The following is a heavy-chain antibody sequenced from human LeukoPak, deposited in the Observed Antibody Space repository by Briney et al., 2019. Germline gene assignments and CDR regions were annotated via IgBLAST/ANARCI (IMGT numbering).Heavy chain of an antibody. J-gene: IGHJ6*03. Sequence: GWSQRLSCAGSGFTFSRYNMNWLRQAPGKGLERVSSISSSSSYINYADSVKGRFTISRDNAQNSLVLQMNSLRAEDTAVYYCARDAQWLVPEGYYYYMDVWGKGTTVTVSS. CDR2: ISSSSSYI. CDR3: ARDAQWLVPEGYYYYMDV. D-gene: IGHD6-19*01. V-gene: IGHV3-21*01. CDR1: GFTFSRYN.